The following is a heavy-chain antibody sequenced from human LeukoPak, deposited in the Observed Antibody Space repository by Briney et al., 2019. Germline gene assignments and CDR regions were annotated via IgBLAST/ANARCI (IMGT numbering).Heavy chain of an antibody. Sequence: KPGGSLRLSCAASGFTFSSYSMNWVRQAPGKGLEWVSSISSSSSYIDYADSVKGRFTISRDNAKNSLYLQMNSRRAEDTAVYYCARDGAPVTQGFIPNGMDVWGKGTTVTASS. CDR2: ISSSSSYI. V-gene: IGHV3-21*01. D-gene: IGHD2-21*02. CDR1: GFTFSSYS. CDR3: ARDGAPVTQGFIPNGMDV. J-gene: IGHJ6*04.